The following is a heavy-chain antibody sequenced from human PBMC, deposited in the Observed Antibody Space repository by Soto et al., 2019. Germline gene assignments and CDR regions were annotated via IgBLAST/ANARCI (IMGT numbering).Heavy chain of an antibody. V-gene: IGHV3-23*01. J-gene: IGHJ6*03. CDR2: ISGSGGST. D-gene: IGHD2-2*01. CDR3: AKVFFLVGPAARGYYYSSMDV. Sequence: SLRLSCAASGFTFSSYAMSWVRQAPGKGLEWVSAISGSGGSTYYADSVKGRFTISRDNSKNTLYLQMNSLRAEDTAVYYCAKVFFLVGPAARGYYYSSMDVWGKGTTVTVSS. CDR1: GFTFSSYA.